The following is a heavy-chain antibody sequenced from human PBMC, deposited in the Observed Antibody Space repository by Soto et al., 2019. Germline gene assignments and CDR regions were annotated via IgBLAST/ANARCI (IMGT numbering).Heavy chain of an antibody. V-gene: IGHV3-72*01. CDR3: ARATGTTPFDY. CDR1: GFTFSDHY. CDR2: IRNKGNSYTT. Sequence: EVQLVESGGGLVQPGGSLRLSCAASGFTFSDHYMDWVRQAPGKGLEWVARIRNKGNSYTTEYAASVKGRFTISRDDSKNSLYLQMNSLKTEDTAVYYCARATGTTPFDYWGQGILVTVSS. J-gene: IGHJ4*02. D-gene: IGHD1-1*01.